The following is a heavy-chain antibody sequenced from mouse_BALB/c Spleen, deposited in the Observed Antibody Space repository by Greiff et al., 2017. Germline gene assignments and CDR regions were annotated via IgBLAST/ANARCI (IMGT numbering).Heavy chain of an antibody. V-gene: IGHV5-12-2*01. Sequence: EVKLVESGGGLVQPGGSLKLSCAASGFTFSSYTMSWVRQTPEKRLEWVAYISNGGGSTYYPDTVKGRFTISRDNAKNTLYLQMSSLKSEDTAMYYCARHHFSHWYFDVWGAGTTVTVSS. CDR1: GFTFSSYT. CDR2: ISNGGGST. CDR3: ARHHFSHWYFDV. J-gene: IGHJ1*01.